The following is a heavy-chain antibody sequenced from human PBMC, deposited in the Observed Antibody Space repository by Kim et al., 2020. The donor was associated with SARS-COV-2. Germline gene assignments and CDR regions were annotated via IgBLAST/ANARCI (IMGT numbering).Heavy chain of an antibody. D-gene: IGHD3-22*01. J-gene: IGHJ3*02. CDR2: TYYRSKWYN. CDR3: ARDRLRYYDSSPGPGAFDI. Sequence: SQTLSLTCAIPGDSVSSNSAAWHWIRQSPSTAPEWLGRTYYRSKWYNDYAVSVKSRITINPDTSKNQFFLQLNSVTPEDTAVYYCARDRLRYYDSSPGPGAFDIWGQGTMVTVSS. V-gene: IGHV6-1*01. CDR1: GDSVSSNSAA.